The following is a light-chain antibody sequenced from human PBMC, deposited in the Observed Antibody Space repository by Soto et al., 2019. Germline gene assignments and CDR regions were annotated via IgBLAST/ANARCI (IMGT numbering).Light chain of an antibody. Sequence: EIVLTQSPATLSLSPGERATLSCRASQSVSSYLAWYQQKPGQAPRLLIYDASNRATGIPARFSGSGSGTDVTLTISSLEPEDFAVYDCQQRSNWPPEVTFGHGTRLEIK. J-gene: IGKJ5*01. CDR2: DAS. V-gene: IGKV3-11*01. CDR3: QQRSNWPPEVT. CDR1: QSVSSY.